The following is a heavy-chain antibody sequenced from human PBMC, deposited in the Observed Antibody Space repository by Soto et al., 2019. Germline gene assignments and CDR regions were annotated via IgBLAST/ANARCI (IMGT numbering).Heavy chain of an antibody. J-gene: IGHJ5*02. CDR2: IYNSGTT. CDR1: GGSISRGGYY. D-gene: IGHD5-18*01. V-gene: IGHV4-31*03. Sequence: QVQLQESGPGLVKPSQTLSLTCTVSGGSISRGGYYWSLIRQHPGKGLEWIGYIYNSGTTYYNPSLKSRVTISVDTSKNQLSLKLSSVTAADTAVYYCARRYGYGYIVPWGQGTLVTVSS. CDR3: ARRYGYGYIVP.